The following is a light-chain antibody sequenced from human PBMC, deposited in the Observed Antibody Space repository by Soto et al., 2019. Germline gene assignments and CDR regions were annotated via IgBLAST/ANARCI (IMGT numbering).Light chain of an antibody. CDR3: SSYAGSNTVV. J-gene: IGLJ2*01. Sequence: QSALTQPPSASGSPGQSVTISCTGTSSDVGGYNYVSWYQQHPGKAPKLMIFQVSKRPSGVPDRFSGSRSGNTASLTVSGVQTEDEAGYYCSSYAGSNTVVFGEGTQLTVL. CDR2: QVS. CDR1: SSDVGGYNY. V-gene: IGLV2-8*01.